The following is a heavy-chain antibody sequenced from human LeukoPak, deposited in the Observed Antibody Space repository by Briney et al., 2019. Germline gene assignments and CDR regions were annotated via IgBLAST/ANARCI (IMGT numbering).Heavy chain of an antibody. CDR2: IYYSGST. V-gene: IGHV4-30-4*01. D-gene: IGHD2-2*01. J-gene: IGHJ4*02. Sequence: SETLSLTCTVSGGSISSGDYYWRWIRQPPGKGLEWIGYIYYSGSTYYNPSLKSRVTISVDTSKNQFSLKLSSVTAADTAVYYCASVYCSSTSCYVDYWGQGTLVTVSS. CDR3: ASVYCSSTSCYVDY. CDR1: GGSISSGDYY.